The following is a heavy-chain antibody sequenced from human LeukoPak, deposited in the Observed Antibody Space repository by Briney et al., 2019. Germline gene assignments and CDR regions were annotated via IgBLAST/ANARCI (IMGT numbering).Heavy chain of an antibody. V-gene: IGHV3-74*01. CDR2: INSDGSST. D-gene: IGHD4-17*01. Sequence: GGSLRLSCAASGFTLSSYWMHWVRQAPGKGLVWVSRINSDGSSTSYADSVKGRFTISRDNAKNTLYLQMNSLRAEDTAVYYCARDDYGDYLAWFDPWGQGTLVTVSS. CDR1: GFTLSSYW. CDR3: ARDDYGDYLAWFDP. J-gene: IGHJ5*02.